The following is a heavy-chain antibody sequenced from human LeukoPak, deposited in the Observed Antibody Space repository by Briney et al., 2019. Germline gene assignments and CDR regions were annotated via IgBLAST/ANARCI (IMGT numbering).Heavy chain of an antibody. V-gene: IGHV3-7*03. D-gene: IGHD3-22*01. CDR3: ARGGVGPYYYDSSDKGNWFDP. CDR2: INHNGNVN. J-gene: IGHJ5*02. CDR1: GFTFSSYW. Sequence: GGSLRLSCAASGFTFSSYWMNWARQAPGKGLEWVASINHNGNVNYYVDSVKGRFTISRDNAKNSLYLQMSNLRAEDTAVYFCARGGVGPYYYDSSDKGNWFDPWGQGTLVTVSS.